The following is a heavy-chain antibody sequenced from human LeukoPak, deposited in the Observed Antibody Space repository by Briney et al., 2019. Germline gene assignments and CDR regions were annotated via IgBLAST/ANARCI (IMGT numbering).Heavy chain of an antibody. V-gene: IGHV4-59*01. CDR3: ASYGDYVFDL. J-gene: IGHJ4*02. CDR1: GGSISSYY. Sequence: SETLSLTCTVSGGSISSYYWSWIRQPPGKGLEWIGYIYYSGSTIYNPSLKSRVTISVDTSKNQFSLKLSSVTAADTAVYYCASYGDYVFDLWGQGTLVTVSS. CDR2: IYYSGST. D-gene: IGHD4-17*01.